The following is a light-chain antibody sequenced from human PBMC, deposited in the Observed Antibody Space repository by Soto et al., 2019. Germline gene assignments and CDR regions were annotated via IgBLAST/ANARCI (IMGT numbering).Light chain of an antibody. J-gene: IGKJ4*01. CDR1: QSVSSSY. CDR3: QHYGSSPRT. CDR2: GAS. Sequence: LTQSAGTLTMYQGERATLSCRASQSVSSSYLAWYQQKPGQAPRLLIYGASSRATGIPDRFSGSGSGTDFTLTISRLEPEDFALYYCQHYGSSPRTFGGGTKVDI. V-gene: IGKV3-20*01.